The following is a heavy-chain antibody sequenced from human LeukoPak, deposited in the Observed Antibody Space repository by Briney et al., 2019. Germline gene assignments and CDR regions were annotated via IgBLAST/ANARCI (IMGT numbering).Heavy chain of an antibody. CDR1: GYSISSGYY. CDR3: ARVRVTAFDY. V-gene: IGHV4-38-2*02. Sequence: SETLSLTCSVSGYSISSGYYWGWIRQPPGKGLEWIGSIYQSGSTYYNPSLKSRVTISVDKSKNQFSLKLSSVTAADTAVYYCARVRVTAFDYWGQGTLVTVSS. J-gene: IGHJ4*02. D-gene: IGHD2-21*02. CDR2: IYQSGST.